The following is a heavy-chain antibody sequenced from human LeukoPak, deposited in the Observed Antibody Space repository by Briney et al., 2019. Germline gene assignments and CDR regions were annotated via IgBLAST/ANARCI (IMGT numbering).Heavy chain of an antibody. CDR2: IYSGGST. CDR3: ARGSWNDAPFDY. J-gene: IGHJ4*02. D-gene: IGHD1-1*01. V-gene: IGHV3-53*01. CDR1: GFTFSNAW. Sequence: GGSLRLSCAASGFTFSNAWMSWVRQAPGEGLEWVSVIYSGGSTYYADSVKGRFTISRDNSKNTLYLQMNSLRAEDTAVYYCARGSWNDAPFDYWGQGTLVTVSS.